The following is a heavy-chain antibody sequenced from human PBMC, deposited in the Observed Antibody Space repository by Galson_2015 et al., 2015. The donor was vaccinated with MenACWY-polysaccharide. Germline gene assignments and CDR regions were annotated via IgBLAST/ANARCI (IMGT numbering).Heavy chain of an antibody. CDR2: ISPDSGNT. J-gene: IGHJ4*02. D-gene: IGHD7-27*01. CDR3: ASQFNWGTFDY. V-gene: IGHV1-3*01. CDR1: GYSFTSHT. Sequence: SVKVSCKASGYSFTSHTIHWVRQAPGQRLEWMGWISPDSGNTRYSHNFHDRVTITRDTSATTAYMELSSLESKDTAVYYCASQFNWGTFDYWGQGTPVTVSS.